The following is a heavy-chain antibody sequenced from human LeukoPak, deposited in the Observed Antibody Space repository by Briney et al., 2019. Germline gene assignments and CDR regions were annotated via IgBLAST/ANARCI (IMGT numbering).Heavy chain of an antibody. J-gene: IGHJ4*02. V-gene: IGHV4-4*07. CDR1: GGSMSSYY. Sequence: SETLSLTCSVSGGSMSSYYWSFIRQPAGKGLEWIGRIHTSGTTYYNPSLKSRVTLSVDTSKNQFSLRLTSVTAADTAVYYCAAQYSGYVRLDYWGQGTLVTVSS. D-gene: IGHD5-12*01. CDR3: AAQYSGYVRLDY. CDR2: IHTSGTT.